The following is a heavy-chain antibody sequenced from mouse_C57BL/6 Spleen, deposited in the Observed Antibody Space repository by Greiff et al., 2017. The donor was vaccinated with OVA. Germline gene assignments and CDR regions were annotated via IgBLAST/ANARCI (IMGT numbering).Heavy chain of an antibody. V-gene: IGHV1-64*01. D-gene: IGHD1-1*02. Sequence: QVQLQQPGAELVKPGASVKLSCKASGYTFTSYWMPWVQQRPGQGLEWIGMIHPNSGSTNYNEKFKSKATLTVDKSSSTAYMQRSSLTSEDSAVYYCARRVAYYYAMDYWGQGTSVTVSS. J-gene: IGHJ4*01. CDR2: IHPNSGST. CDR3: ARRVAYYYAMDY. CDR1: GYTFTSYW.